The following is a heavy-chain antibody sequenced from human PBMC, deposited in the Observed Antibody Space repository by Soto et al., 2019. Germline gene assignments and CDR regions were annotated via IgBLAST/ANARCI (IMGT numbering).Heavy chain of an antibody. J-gene: IGHJ6*02. V-gene: IGHV3-30-3*01. CDR1: GFTFSSYA. CDR3: ARDVSRGPYYYYGMDV. CDR2: ISYDGRNK. D-gene: IGHD6-13*01. Sequence: PGGCLRLSYAASGFTFSSYAMHCVRQAPGKGLESVAVISYDGRNKYYAESVQGRFSISRDNSKNALYLLMNSLRSEDTAVYYCARDVSRGPYYYYGMDVWGQGTTVTVSS.